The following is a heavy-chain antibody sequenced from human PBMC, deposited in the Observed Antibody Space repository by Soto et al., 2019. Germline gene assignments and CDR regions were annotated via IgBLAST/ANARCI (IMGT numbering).Heavy chain of an antibody. CDR1: GYTFTGYY. D-gene: IGHD6-6*01. CDR2: INPNSGGT. CDR3: AGQDYSSSSDFDY. Sequence: ASVKVSCKASGYTFTGYYMHWVRPAPGQGLEWMGWINPNSGGTNYAQKFQGWVTMTRDTSISTAYMELSRLRSDDTAVYYCAGQDYSSSSDFDYWGQGTLVTVSS. V-gene: IGHV1-2*04. J-gene: IGHJ4*02.